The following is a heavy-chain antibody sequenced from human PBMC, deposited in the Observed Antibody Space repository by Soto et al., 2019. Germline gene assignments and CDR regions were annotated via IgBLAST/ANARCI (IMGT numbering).Heavy chain of an antibody. V-gene: IGHV1-69*06. J-gene: IGHJ6*02. CDR1: GGTFSSYA. CDR2: IIPIFGTA. D-gene: IGHD3-10*01. Sequence: SVKVSCKASGGTFSSYAISWVRQPPGQGLEWMGGIIPIFGTANYAQKFQGRVTITADKSTSTAYMELSGLRSEDTAVYYCAREVAWGGSGSYPGTSYGMDVWGQGTTVTVSS. CDR3: AREVAWGGSGSYPGTSYGMDV.